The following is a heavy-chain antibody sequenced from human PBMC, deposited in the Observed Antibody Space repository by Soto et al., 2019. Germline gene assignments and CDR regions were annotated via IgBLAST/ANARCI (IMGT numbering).Heavy chain of an antibody. CDR3: ARHPESIAEIALFDP. CDR1: RFSVSIYG. J-gene: IGHJ5*02. Sequence: QHGGSMRLCCAASRFSVSIYGMNVVLQAPVKGLEWVSYISSSSSTIYYADSVKGRFTISRDNAKNSLYLQMNSLRAEDTAVYYCARHPESIAEIALFDPRGQGTSVTGSP. V-gene: IGHV3-48*01. CDR2: ISSSSSTI. D-gene: IGHD6-6*01.